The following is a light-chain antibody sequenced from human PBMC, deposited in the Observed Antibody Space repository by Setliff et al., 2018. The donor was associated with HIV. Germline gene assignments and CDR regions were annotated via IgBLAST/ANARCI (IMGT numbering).Light chain of an antibody. CDR3: SSYTSSRGVV. Sequence: QCALAQPPSVSGSPGQTVTISCTGTSSDVGGYNRVSWYQQPPGTAPKLMIYEVSNRPSGVPDRFSGSKSGNTASLTISGLQAEDEADYYCSSYTSSRGVVFGGGTQLTVL. CDR1: SSDVGGYNR. J-gene: IGLJ2*01. V-gene: IGLV2-18*02. CDR2: EVS.